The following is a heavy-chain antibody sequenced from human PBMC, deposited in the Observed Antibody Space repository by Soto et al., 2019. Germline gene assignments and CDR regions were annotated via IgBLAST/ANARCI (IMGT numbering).Heavy chain of an antibody. V-gene: IGHV3-9*01. D-gene: IGHD4-17*01. CDR2: ISWNSGNL. J-gene: IGHJ4*02. Sequence: EVQLVESGGGLVQPGRSLRLSCAASGFTFDDYAMHWVRQCPGKGLEWVSSISWNSGNLGYVDSVKGRLTISRDNAKNSLYLQMNSLRGEDPALYYCAKGASTTVFAFNDYWGQGPLVTVSS. CDR3: AKGASTTVFAFNDY. CDR1: GFTFDDYA.